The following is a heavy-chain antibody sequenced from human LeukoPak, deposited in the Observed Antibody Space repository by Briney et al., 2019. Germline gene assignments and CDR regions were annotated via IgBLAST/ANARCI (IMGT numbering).Heavy chain of an antibody. CDR1: GGSVGNSNYY. CDR2: IYYSGST. CDR3: ARQRGYCSGGSCYGMFDY. Sequence: SETLSLTCTVSGGSVGNSNYYCGWVRQPPGKGLEWIGSIYYSGSTYYNPSLKSRVTISVDTSKNQFSLKLSSVTAADTAVYYCARQRGYCSGGSCYGMFDYWGQGTLVTVSS. D-gene: IGHD2-15*01. J-gene: IGHJ4*02. V-gene: IGHV4-39*01.